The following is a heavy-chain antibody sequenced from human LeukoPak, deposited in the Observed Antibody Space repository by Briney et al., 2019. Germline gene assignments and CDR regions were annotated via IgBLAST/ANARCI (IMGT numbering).Heavy chain of an antibody. CDR3: ARAGSAAVYRYFDY. J-gene: IGHJ4*02. CDR2: IKQDGSEK. Sequence: GGSLRLSCAASGFTFSSYWMSWVRQAPGKGLEWVANIKQDGSEKYYVDSVKGRFTISRDNAKNSLYLQMNSLRAEDTAVYYCARAGSAAVYRYFDYWGQGTLVTVSS. CDR1: GFTFSSYW. V-gene: IGHV3-7*03. D-gene: IGHD6-13*01.